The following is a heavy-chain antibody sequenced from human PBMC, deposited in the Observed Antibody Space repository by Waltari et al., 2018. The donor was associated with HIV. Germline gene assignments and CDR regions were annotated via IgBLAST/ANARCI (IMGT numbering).Heavy chain of an antibody. CDR1: GYTFTAYY. J-gene: IGHJ5*02. D-gene: IGHD1-26*01. CDR3: ARRGSSGSYWFDP. Sequence: QVQLVQSGAEVKKRGASVKVSCMASGYTFTAYYMHWVRQAPGQGLEWMGRINPKLGGTNEAEKFQSRVTMTRDTSSSTAYVGLSRLRSYDTAVYYCARRGSSGSYWFDPWGQGTLVTVSS. CDR2: INPKLGGT. V-gene: IGHV1-2*06.